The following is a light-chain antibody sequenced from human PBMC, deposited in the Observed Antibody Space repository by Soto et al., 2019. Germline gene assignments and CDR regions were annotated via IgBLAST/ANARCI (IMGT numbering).Light chain of an antibody. Sequence: QSALTQPASVSGSPGQSITIFCTGTSSDVGGYNYVSWYQQHPGKAPKLMIFEVSNRPSGVSHRFSGSKSGDTASLTISGLQAEDEADYYCSSYTSSSTYVFGTGTQLTVL. V-gene: IGLV2-14*01. CDR2: EVS. CDR1: SSDVGGYNY. CDR3: SSYTSSSTYV. J-gene: IGLJ1*01.